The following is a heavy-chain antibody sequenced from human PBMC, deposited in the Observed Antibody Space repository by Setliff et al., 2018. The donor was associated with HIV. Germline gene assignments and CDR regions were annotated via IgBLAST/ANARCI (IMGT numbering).Heavy chain of an antibody. J-gene: IGHJ5*02. Sequence: SETLSLTCIVSGGSISSGGYSWSWIRQPPGKGLEWIGYISYSGTTYYNPSLKSRVTISVDTSKNQFSLKLSSVTAADTAVYYCARRGRDGVLIVFATGFDPWGQGTLVTVSS. V-gene: IGHV4-31*03. CDR1: GGSISSGGYS. D-gene: IGHD2-8*01. CDR2: ISYSGTT. CDR3: ARRGRDGVLIVFATGFDP.